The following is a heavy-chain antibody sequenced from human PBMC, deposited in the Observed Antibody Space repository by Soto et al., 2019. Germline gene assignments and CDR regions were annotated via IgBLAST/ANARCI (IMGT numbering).Heavy chain of an antibody. V-gene: IGHV3-53*01. D-gene: IGHD2-21*02. J-gene: IGHJ6*02. CDR3: ARTVNCGDDCYDYYFFGMDV. CDR1: GFTVSINY. CDR2: IYRGGRT. Sequence: GGSLRLSCAASGFTVSINYMSWVRQAPGKGLEWVSIIYRGGRTYYADSVKGRFTISRDNSKNTVSLQMSSLRAEDTAVYYCARTVNCGDDCYDYYFFGMDVWGPGTTVTVS.